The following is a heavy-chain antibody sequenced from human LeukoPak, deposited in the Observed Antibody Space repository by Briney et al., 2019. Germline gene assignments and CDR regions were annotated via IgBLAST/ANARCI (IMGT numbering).Heavy chain of an antibody. CDR1: GYSSTSYW. CDR2: IYPGDSDT. V-gene: IGHV5-51*01. CDR3: ASRYYYDSSGYYVEAFDI. D-gene: IGHD3-22*01. J-gene: IGHJ3*02. Sequence: GESLRISCKGSGYSSTSYWIGWVRQMPGKGLEWMGIIYPGDSDTRYSPSFQGQVTISADKSISTAYLQWSSLKASDTAMYYCASRYYYDSSGYYVEAFDIWGQGTMVTVSS.